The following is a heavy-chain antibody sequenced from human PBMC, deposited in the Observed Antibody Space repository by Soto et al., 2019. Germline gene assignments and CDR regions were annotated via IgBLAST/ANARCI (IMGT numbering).Heavy chain of an antibody. CDR1: GFTFSSYG. CDR2: ISYDGSNK. Sequence: QVQLVESGGGVVQPGRSLRLSCAASGFTFSSYGMPWVRQAPGKGLEWVAVISYDGSNKYYADSVKGRFTISRDNSKNTLYLQMNSLRAEDTAVYYCAKDLYYDFWSGYPDYWGQGTLVTVSS. CDR3: AKDLYYDFWSGYPDY. V-gene: IGHV3-30*18. J-gene: IGHJ4*02. D-gene: IGHD3-3*01.